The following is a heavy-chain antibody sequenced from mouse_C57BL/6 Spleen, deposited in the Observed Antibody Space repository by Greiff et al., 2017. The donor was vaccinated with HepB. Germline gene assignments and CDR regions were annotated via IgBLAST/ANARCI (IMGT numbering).Heavy chain of an antibody. CDR3: AKAPIYYGSSGGYFDV. J-gene: IGHJ1*03. D-gene: IGHD1-1*01. CDR2: IDPSDSYT. CDR1: GYTFTSYW. Sequence: VQLQQPGAELVMPGASVKLSCKASGYTFTSYWMHWVKQRPGQGLEWIGEIDPSDSYTNYNQKFKGKSTLTVDKSSSTAYMQLSSLTSEDSAVYYCAKAPIYYGSSGGYFDVWGTGTTVTVSS. V-gene: IGHV1-69*01.